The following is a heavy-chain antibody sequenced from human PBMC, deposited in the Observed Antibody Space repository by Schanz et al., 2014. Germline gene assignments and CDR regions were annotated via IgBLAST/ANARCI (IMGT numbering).Heavy chain of an antibody. Sequence: QVQLQESGPGLVKPSETLSLTCTVSGGSVSTYYWHWIRQPPGKGLEWIGSIYYSGSTYYNPSLKSRVTISVDTSKNQFSLKLSSVTAADTAVYYCARARFTGYYMDVWGQGTAVTVSS. CDR1: GGSVSTYY. V-gene: IGHV4-59*02. D-gene: IGHD3-9*01. CDR3: ARARFTGYYMDV. CDR2: IYYSGST. J-gene: IGHJ6*02.